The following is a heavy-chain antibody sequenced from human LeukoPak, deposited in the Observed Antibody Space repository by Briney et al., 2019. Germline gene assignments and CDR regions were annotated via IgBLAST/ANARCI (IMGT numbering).Heavy chain of an antibody. CDR1: GGSFSGYY. CDR3: ARRSSKRFNWYFDL. V-gene: IGHV4-34*01. J-gene: IGHJ2*01. CDR2: INHSGST. D-gene: IGHD5-24*01. Sequence: SETLSLAGAVYGGSFSGYYWSWIRQPPGKGLEWIGEINHSGSTNYNPSLKSRVTISVDTSKNQFSLKLSSVTAADTAVYYCARRSSKRFNWYFDLWGRGTLVTVSS.